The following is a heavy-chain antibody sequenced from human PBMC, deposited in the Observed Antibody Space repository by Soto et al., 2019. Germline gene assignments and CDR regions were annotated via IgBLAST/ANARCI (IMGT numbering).Heavy chain of an antibody. D-gene: IGHD3-10*01. CDR1: GGSISSGDYY. J-gene: IGHJ6*02. Sequence: SETLSLTCTVSGGSISSGDYYWSWIRQPPGKGLEWIGYIYYSGSTYYNPSLKSRVTISVDTSKNQFSLKLSSVTAADTAVYYCARGRYSMVRGPSDMDVWGQGTTVTVSS. CDR3: ARGRYSMVRGPSDMDV. CDR2: IYYSGST. V-gene: IGHV4-30-4*01.